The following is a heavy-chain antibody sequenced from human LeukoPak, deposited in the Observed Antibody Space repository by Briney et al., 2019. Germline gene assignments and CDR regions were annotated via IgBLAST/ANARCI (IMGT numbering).Heavy chain of an antibody. V-gene: IGHV3-15*01. CDR3: AKYCISADCYANWFGP. D-gene: IGHD2-2*01. CDR2: SKSKTDGGTT. J-gene: IGHJ5*02. CDR1: GFTLSSAW. Sequence: GGSLRLSCAGSGFTLSSAWRTWVRQAPGKGLEWVGLSKSKTDGGTTDYAAPVKGRFTISRDDSKNTLYLQVNSLKTEDTAVYYCAKYCISADCYANWFGPWGQGTLVTVSS.